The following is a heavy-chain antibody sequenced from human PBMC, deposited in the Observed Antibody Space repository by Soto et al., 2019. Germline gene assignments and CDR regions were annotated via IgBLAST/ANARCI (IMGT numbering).Heavy chain of an antibody. CDR3: ARLGGFYQSLDS. Sequence: PSETLSLTCTVSGCSISSYYWSWFRQPPGKGLEWIGYIYYTGTTTYNPSIKSRVTISVDSSKNQFSLNLTSVSAADTAVYYCARLGGFYQSLDSWGQGTLVTVS. D-gene: IGHD3-22*01. V-gene: IGHV4-59*08. CDR1: GCSISSYY. CDR2: IYYTGTT. J-gene: IGHJ5*01.